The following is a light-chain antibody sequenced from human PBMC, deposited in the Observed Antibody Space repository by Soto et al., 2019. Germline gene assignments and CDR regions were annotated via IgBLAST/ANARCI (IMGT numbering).Light chain of an antibody. CDR3: QQTNSFPVT. CDR2: ATS. V-gene: IGKV1D-12*01. CDR1: QDISSW. J-gene: IGKJ4*01. Sequence: DIQMTQSPSSVSASVGDRVTIACRASQDISSWLAWYQQKPGQAPKLLIFATSSLQSGVPSRFSGSRSGTDFTLTISSLQPEDFATYYCQQTNSFPVTFGGGTKVEIK.